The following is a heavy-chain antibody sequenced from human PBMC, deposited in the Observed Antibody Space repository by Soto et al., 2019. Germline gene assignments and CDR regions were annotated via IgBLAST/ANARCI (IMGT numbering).Heavy chain of an antibody. V-gene: IGHV4-4*07. CDR2: IYTSGST. J-gene: IGHJ4*02. D-gene: IGHD3-10*01. Sequence: SSETLSLTCTASGGSISSYYWTWIRQRSGKGLEWIGRIYTSGSTNYNPSLKSRVTMSVDTSKNQFSLKLSSVTAADTAVYYCAGDLQFGQTDYWGQGSLLTVSS. CDR1: GGSISSYY. CDR3: AGDLQFGQTDY.